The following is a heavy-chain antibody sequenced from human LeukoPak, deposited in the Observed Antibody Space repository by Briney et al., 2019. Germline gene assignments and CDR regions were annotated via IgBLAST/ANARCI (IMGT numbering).Heavy chain of an antibody. D-gene: IGHD5-12*01. J-gene: IGHJ4*02. CDR1: GFTFNNYN. CDR2: ITSSGTYI. Sequence: GGSLRLSCAASGFTFNNYNMNWVRQAPGKALEWVSSITSSGTYIFYADSVKGRFTISRDNSKNTLYLQMNSLGAEDTAVYYCAREKVATGGGYFDYWGQGTLVTVSS. CDR3: AREKVATGGGYFDY. V-gene: IGHV3-21*01.